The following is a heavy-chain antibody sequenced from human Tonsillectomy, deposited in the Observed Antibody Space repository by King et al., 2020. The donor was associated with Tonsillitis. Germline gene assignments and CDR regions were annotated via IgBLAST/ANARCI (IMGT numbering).Heavy chain of an antibody. CDR1: GGSFSGYY. Sequence: VQLQQWGAGLLKPSETLSLTCAVYGGSFSGYYWSWIRQPPGKGLEWIGEINHSGSTNYNPSLKSRVTISVDTSKNQFSLKLSSVTAADTAVYYCAPGGYYYGSGSYYLWGLGTLVTVSS. CDR2: INHSGST. D-gene: IGHD3-10*01. J-gene: IGHJ5*02. CDR3: APGGYYYGSGSYYL. V-gene: IGHV4-34*01.